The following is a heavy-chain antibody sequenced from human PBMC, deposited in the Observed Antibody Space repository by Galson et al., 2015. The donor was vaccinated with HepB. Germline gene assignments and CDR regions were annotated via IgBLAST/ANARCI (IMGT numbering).Heavy chain of an antibody. V-gene: IGHV3-23*01. CDR2: ISGSGGST. Sequence: SLRLSCAASGFTFSSYAMSWVRQAPGKGLEWVSAISGSGGSTYYADSVKGRFTISRDNSKNTLYLQMNSLRAEDTAVYYCAKRIGDFWSGYYWYYYYYYYMDVWGKGTTVTVSS. CDR3: AKRIGDFWSGYYWYYYYYYYMDV. J-gene: IGHJ6*03. D-gene: IGHD3-3*01. CDR1: GFTFSSYA.